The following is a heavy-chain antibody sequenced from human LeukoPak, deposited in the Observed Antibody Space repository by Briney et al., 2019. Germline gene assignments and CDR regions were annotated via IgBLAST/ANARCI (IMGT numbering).Heavy chain of an antibody. J-gene: IGHJ4*02. D-gene: IGHD3-10*01. Sequence: PGGSLRLSCAASGFTFSSYSMNWVRQAPGKGLEWVSSISSSSSYIYYADSVKGRFTISRDNAKNSLYLQMNSLRAEDTAVYFCVRVGRLLWFGLWGQGTLVTVSS. V-gene: IGHV3-21*06. CDR1: GFTFSSYS. CDR3: VRVGRLLWFGL. CDR2: ISSSSSYI.